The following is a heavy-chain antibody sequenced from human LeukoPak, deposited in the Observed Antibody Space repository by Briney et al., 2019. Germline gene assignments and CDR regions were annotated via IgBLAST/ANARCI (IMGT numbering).Heavy chain of an antibody. CDR1: GFTFSSYA. CDR2: LSGSGGST. J-gene: IGHJ3*02. D-gene: IGHD3-22*01. V-gene: IGHV3-23*01. Sequence: GGSLRLSCAAAGFTFSSYAMNWVSQAPGKGMEWVSALSGSGGSTYYADSVKGRFTISRDNSKNSLYLQMNSLRAEDTAVYYCAKFLYYYDSSGPKHAFDIWGQGTMVTVSS. CDR3: AKFLYYYDSSGPKHAFDI.